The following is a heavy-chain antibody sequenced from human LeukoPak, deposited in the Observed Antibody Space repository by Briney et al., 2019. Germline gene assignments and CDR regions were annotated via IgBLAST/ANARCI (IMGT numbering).Heavy chain of an antibody. V-gene: IGHV3-23*01. D-gene: IGHD3-22*01. J-gene: IGHJ4*02. CDR2: ITASGSDI. Sequence: GGSLRLSRAACEFTLTNYAMTSVRQAPGKGLGGVLSITASGSDISPAESVKGRFTNSRDNSNNTLYLQMNSLRAEDTAVYYCAKGGSDYYYDYWGQGTLVTVSA. CDR3: AKGGSDYYYDY. CDR1: EFTLTNYA.